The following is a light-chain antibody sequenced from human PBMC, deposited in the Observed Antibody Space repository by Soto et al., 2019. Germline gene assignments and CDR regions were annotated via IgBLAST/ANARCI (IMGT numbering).Light chain of an antibody. J-gene: IGLJ1*01. CDR1: SSDVGGYNY. V-gene: IGLV2-14*01. Sequence: ALTQPASVSGSPGQSITISCTGTSSDVGGYNYVSWYQQHPGKVPKLMIYDVSYRPSGVSNRFSGSKSGNTASLTISGLQAEDEADYYCNSYTTSSTYVFGTGTKLTVL. CDR3: NSYTTSSTYV. CDR2: DVS.